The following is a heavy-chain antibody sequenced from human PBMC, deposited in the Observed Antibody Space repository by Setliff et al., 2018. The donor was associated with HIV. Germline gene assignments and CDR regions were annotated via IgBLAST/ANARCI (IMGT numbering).Heavy chain of an antibody. CDR1: GFTVSDNY. D-gene: IGHD3-16*01. J-gene: IGHJ5*02. V-gene: IGHV3-53*01. CDR2: IYSDGRT. CDR3: AKGVKWLHP. Sequence: GGSLRLSCAASGFTVSDNYMTWVRQAPGKGLEWVSFIYSDGRTYYADPVKGRFTISRDESKNTLYLQMNSLRVDDTAAYYCAKGVKWLHPWGQGILVTVSS.